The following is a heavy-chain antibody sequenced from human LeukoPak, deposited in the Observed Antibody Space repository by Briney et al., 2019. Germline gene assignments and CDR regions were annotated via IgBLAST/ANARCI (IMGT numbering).Heavy chain of an antibody. V-gene: IGHV3-23*01. J-gene: IGHJ4*02. Sequence: GGSLRLSCAASGFTFSNHAMSWVRQAPGKGLQWVSVISGSGRTTEYADSVKGRFTISRDNSKNPLSLQMNSLRVEDTAIYYCAKNVVVKRYFDYWGQGTLITVSS. D-gene: IGHD2-15*01. CDR2: ISGSGRTT. CDR1: GFTFSNHA. CDR3: AKNVVVKRYFDY.